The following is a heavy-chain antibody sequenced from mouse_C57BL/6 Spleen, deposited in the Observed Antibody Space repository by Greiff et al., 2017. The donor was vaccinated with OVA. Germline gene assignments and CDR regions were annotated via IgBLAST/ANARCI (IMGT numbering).Heavy chain of an antibody. J-gene: IGHJ4*01. D-gene: IGHD2-12*01. V-gene: IGHV5-4*01. CDR3: ARRNYTAMDY. CDR1: GFSLCSYA. CDR2: MSDGGSYT. Sequence: DVQLQESGGRLVKSGGSLKLFCAASGFSLCSYAMSGVRQTPEKRLVWVATMSDGGSYTDYPDNVKGRFTISRDNAKNNLYLQMSHLKSEDTAMYYCARRNYTAMDYWGQGTSVTVSS.